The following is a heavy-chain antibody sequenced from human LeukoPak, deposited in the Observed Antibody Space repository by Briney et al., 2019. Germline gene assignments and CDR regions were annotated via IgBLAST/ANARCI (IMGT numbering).Heavy chain of an antibody. V-gene: IGHV3-7*04. Sequence: GGSLRLSCAASGFTFRTYWMNWVRQAPGKGLEWVANIKEDGSEKYYVDSVKGRFSISRDNAKNSLYLQMNSLRAEDTAVYYCARGTGIAAAGTPGGEDYWGQGTLVTVSS. CDR2: IKEDGSEK. CDR3: ARGTGIAAAGTPGGEDY. D-gene: IGHD6-13*01. J-gene: IGHJ4*02. CDR1: GFTFRTYW.